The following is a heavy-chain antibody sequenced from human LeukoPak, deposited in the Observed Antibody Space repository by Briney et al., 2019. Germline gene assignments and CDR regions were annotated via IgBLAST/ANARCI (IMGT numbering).Heavy chain of an antibody. CDR3: AKDAGVGATGALDY. CDR2: ISWDGGST. V-gene: IGHV3-43*01. J-gene: IGHJ4*02. Sequence: PGGSLRLSCAASGFTFDDYTMHWARQAPGKGLEWVSLISWDGGSTYYADSVKGRFTISRDNSKNSLYLQMNSLRTEDTALYYCAKDAGVGATGALDYWGQGTLVTVSS. CDR1: GFTFDDYT. D-gene: IGHD1-26*01.